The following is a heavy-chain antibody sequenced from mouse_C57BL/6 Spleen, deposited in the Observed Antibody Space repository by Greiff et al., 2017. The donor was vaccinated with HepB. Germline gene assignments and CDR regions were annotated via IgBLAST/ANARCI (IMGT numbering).Heavy chain of an antibody. CDR3: ARGGRAMDY. Sequence: EVQLQQSGPELVKPGGSVKISCKASGYTFTDYSMNRVKQSHGKSLEWSGDINPDNGGTSYNQKFKGKATLTVDTSSSTAYIGLRSLTPEDSAVYYCARGGRAMDYWGQGTSVTVSA. J-gene: IGHJ4*01. CDR1: GYTFTDYS. V-gene: IGHV1-26*01. CDR2: INPDNGGT.